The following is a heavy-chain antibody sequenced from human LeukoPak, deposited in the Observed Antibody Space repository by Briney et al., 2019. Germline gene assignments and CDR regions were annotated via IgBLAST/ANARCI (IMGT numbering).Heavy chain of an antibody. V-gene: IGHV1-8*01. CDR3: ARGPIYPKSGDYPNYYFDY. CDR1: GYTFTSHD. D-gene: IGHD4-17*01. Sequence: ASVKVSCKASGYTFTSHDINWVRQATGQGLEWMGWMNPNSGVTGYAQKFQGRVSMTRDTSISAAYMELSSLRSEDTAVYFCARGPIYPKSGDYPNYYFDYWGQGTLVTVSS. CDR2: MNPNSGVT. J-gene: IGHJ4*02.